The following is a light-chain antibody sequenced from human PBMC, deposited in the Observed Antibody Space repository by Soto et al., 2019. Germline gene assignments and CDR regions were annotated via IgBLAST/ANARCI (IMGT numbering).Light chain of an antibody. CDR3: QQYNSYPLT. J-gene: IGKJ4*01. Sequence: DIQMTQSPATLSASVGDRVTITFRASQSISSWLGWYQQKPGKAPKLLIYDASSLESAVPSRFSGSGSGTEFTLTISSLQPDDFATYYCQQYNSYPLTFGGGTKVDIK. V-gene: IGKV1-5*01. CDR2: DAS. CDR1: QSISSW.